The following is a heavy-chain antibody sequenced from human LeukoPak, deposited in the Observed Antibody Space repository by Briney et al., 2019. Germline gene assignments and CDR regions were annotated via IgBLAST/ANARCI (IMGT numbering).Heavy chain of an antibody. D-gene: IGHD3-10*01. J-gene: IGHJ4*02. CDR2: IYSGGST. Sequence: GGSLGLSCAASGFTVSHYYMTWVRQAPGKGLECVSVIYSGGSTYSADSVKGRFIISRDNSRNMVYLQMSSLRAEDTAVYYCARTRGSHPSPFDSWGQGTLVTVSS. CDR3: ARTRGSHPSPFDS. CDR1: GFTVSHYY. V-gene: IGHV3-53*01.